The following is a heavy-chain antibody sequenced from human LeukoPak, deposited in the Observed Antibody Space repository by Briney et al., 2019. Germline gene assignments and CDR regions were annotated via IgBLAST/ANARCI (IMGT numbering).Heavy chain of an antibody. V-gene: IGHV3-15*01. CDR3: AADLPTLGSGEVDY. Sequence: GGSLRLSCAASGFTLSNAWMSWVRQAPGKGLEWVGRIKSKGGGGTTDYAAPVKGRFTISRDDSKNTLYLQMDSLKTEDTAVYFCAADLPTLGSGEVDYWGQGTLVTVSS. CDR2: IKSKGGGGTT. J-gene: IGHJ4*02. CDR1: GFTLSNAW. D-gene: IGHD3-10*01.